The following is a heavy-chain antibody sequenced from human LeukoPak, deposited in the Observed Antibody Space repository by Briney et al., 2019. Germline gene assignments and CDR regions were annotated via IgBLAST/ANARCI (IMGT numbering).Heavy chain of an antibody. CDR3: ATTEPTYYYGSGSSF. Sequence: GGSLRLSCAASGFTFSSYAMSWVRQAPGRGLEWVSAISGSGGSTYYADSVKGRFTISRDNSKNTLYLQMNSLRAEDTAVYYCATTEPTYYYGSGSSFWGQGTLVTVSS. V-gene: IGHV3-23*01. CDR2: ISGSGGST. D-gene: IGHD3-10*01. J-gene: IGHJ4*02. CDR1: GFTFSSYA.